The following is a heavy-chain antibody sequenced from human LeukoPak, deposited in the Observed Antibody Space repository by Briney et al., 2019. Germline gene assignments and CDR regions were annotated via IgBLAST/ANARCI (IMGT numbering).Heavy chain of an antibody. D-gene: IGHD4-17*01. J-gene: IGHJ4*02. CDR3: AAGSEDYGDYVDAY. Sequence: SVKVSCKASGFTFTNSAVQWVRQARRQRLEWIGWIVVGSGNTNYAQKFQERVTITRDMSASTAYMELSSLRSDDTAVYYCAAGSEDYGDYVDAYWGQGTLVTVSS. CDR1: GFTFTNSA. V-gene: IGHV1-58*01. CDR2: IVVGSGNT.